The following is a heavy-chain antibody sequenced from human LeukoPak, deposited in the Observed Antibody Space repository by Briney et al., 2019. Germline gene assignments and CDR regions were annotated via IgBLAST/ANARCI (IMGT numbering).Heavy chain of an antibody. CDR2: IIPIFGTA. CDR3: ASYGSGSYLNDY. V-gene: IGHV1-69*13. D-gene: IGHD3-10*01. CDR1: GYTFTSYG. J-gene: IGHJ4*02. Sequence: SVKVSCKASGYTFTSYGISWVRQAPGQGLEWMGGIIPIFGTANYAQKFQGRVTITADESTSTAYMELSSLRSEDTAVYYCASYGSGSYLNDYWGQGTLVTVSS.